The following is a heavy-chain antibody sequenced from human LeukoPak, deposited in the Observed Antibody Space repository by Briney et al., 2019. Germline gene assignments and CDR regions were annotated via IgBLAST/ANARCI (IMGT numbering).Heavy chain of an antibody. CDR3: ARESSDLSYYGSGSYFSRGIYYYYYMDV. J-gene: IGHJ6*03. CDR1: GFTFSDHY. CDR2: IRYDGSNK. V-gene: IGHV3-30*02. D-gene: IGHD3-10*01. Sequence: PGGSLRLSCAASGFTFSDHYMHWVRQAPGKGLEWVAFIRYDGSNKYYADSVKGRFTISRDNAKNSLYLQMNSLRAEDTAVYYCARESSDLSYYGSGSYFSRGIYYYYYMDVWGKGTTVTVSS.